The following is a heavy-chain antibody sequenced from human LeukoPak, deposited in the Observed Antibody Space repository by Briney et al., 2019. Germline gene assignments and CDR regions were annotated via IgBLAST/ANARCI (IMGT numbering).Heavy chain of an antibody. J-gene: IGHJ4*02. CDR2: ISYDGSNK. D-gene: IGHD2-21*02. CDR1: GFTFSSYG. V-gene: IGHV3-30*18. CDR3: AKEAAGDPIFDY. Sequence: GGSLRLSCAASGFTFSSYGMHWVRQAPGKGLEWVAVISYDGSNKYYADSVKGRFTISRDNSKNTLYLQMNSLRAEDTAVYYCAKEAAGDPIFDYWGQGTLVTVPS.